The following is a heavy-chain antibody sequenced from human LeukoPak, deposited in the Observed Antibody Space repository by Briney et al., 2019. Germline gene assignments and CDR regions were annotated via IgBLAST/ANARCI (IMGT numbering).Heavy chain of an antibody. Sequence: GESLKIYCKGSGYSFTSYWIGWVRQMPGKGLEWMGIIYPGDSDTRYSPSFQGQVTILADKSISTAYLQWSSLEASDTAMYYCARGDEAAGEDSEIWGQGTMVTVSS. CDR3: ARGDEAAGEDSEI. CDR2: IYPGDSDT. CDR1: GYSFTSYW. D-gene: IGHD6-13*01. V-gene: IGHV5-51*01. J-gene: IGHJ3*02.